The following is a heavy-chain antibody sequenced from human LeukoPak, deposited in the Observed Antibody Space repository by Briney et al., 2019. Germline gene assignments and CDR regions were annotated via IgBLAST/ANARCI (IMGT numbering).Heavy chain of an antibody. Sequence: GGSLKLSCAASGFTFSRYWMSWVRQAPGKGLEWVANIKHGGSEKYYVGSMKGRFTISRDNAKNSLYLQMNSLRAEDTALYYCARASSWYKHYYYYMDVWGKGTTVTVSS. CDR1: GFTFSRYW. V-gene: IGHV3-7*03. J-gene: IGHJ6*03. CDR3: ARASSWYKHYYYYMDV. CDR2: IKHGGSEK. D-gene: IGHD6-13*01.